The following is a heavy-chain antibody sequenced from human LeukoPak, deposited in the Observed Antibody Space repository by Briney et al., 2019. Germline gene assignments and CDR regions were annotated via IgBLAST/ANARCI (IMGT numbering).Heavy chain of an antibody. D-gene: IGHD3-22*01. CDR3: AKGRSNYYDSSGYYEYFDL. V-gene: IGHV3-20*04. CDR1: GFTFDDYG. Sequence: GGSLRLSCAASGFTFDDYGMSWVRQAPGKGLEWVSGINWNGGSTGYADSVKGRFTISRDNAKNTLYLQMNSLRAEDTAVYYCAKGRSNYYDSSGYYEYFDLWGRGTLVTVSS. J-gene: IGHJ2*01. CDR2: INWNGGST.